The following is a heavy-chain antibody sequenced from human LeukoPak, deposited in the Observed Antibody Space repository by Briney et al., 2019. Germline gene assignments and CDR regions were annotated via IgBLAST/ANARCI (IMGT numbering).Heavy chain of an antibody. J-gene: IGHJ4*02. CDR3: ARRGAAAGIFY. CDR1: GGSISSGSYY. Sequence: SQTLSLTCTVSGGSISSGSYYWSWIRQPAGKGLEWIGRIYTSGSTNYNPSLKSRVTISVDTSKNQFSLKLSSVTAADTAVYYCARRGAAAGIFYWGQGTLVTVSS. CDR2: IYTSGST. V-gene: IGHV4-61*02. D-gene: IGHD6-13*01.